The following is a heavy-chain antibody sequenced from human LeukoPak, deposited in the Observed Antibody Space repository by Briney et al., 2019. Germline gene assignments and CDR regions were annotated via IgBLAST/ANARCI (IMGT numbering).Heavy chain of an antibody. J-gene: IGHJ4*02. Sequence: SGGSLRLSCAASGFSISHYYMTWVRQTPGKGLDWVSVIYTGGGTNYGDSVKGRLTIPRDNSKNTLYLQMNSLRADDTAIYYCARGQAYCGADCYSDWGQGTLVTVSS. CDR1: GFSISHYY. CDR2: IYTGGGT. CDR3: ARGQAYCGADCYSD. V-gene: IGHV3-66*01. D-gene: IGHD2-21*02.